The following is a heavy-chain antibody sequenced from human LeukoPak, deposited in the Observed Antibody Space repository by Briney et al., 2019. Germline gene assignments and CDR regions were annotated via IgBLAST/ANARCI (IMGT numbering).Heavy chain of an antibody. CDR3: ARGRTNYAILTGSASNWFDP. CDR2: INHSGST. J-gene: IGHJ5*02. CDR1: GGSFSGYY. D-gene: IGHD3-9*01. V-gene: IGHV4-34*01. Sequence: SETLSLTCAVYGGSFSGYYWSWIRQPPGKGLEWIGEINHSGSTNYNPSLKSRVTISVDTSKNQFSLKLSSVTAADTAVYYCARGRTNYAILTGSASNWFDPWGQGTLVTVSS.